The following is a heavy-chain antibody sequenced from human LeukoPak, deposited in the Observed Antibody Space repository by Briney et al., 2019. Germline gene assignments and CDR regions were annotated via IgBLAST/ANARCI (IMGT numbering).Heavy chain of an antibody. V-gene: IGHV1-2*02. J-gene: IGHJ5*02. Sequence: ASVKVSCKASGYTFTGYYMHWVRQAPGQGLEWMGWINPNSGGTNYAQKFQGRVTMTRDTSISTAYMELSRLRSDDTAVYYCARDSGYSYGSPKGWFDPWGQGTLVTVSS. CDR3: ARDSGYSYGSPKGWFDP. CDR2: INPNSGGT. D-gene: IGHD5-18*01. CDR1: GYTFTGYY.